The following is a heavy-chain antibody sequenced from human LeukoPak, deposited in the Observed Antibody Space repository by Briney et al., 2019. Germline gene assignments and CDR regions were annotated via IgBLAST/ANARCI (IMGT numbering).Heavy chain of an antibody. V-gene: IGHV3-53*01. CDR1: GFTVSSNY. CDR2: IYSGGST. CDR3: ARFYYYYGMDV. J-gene: IGHJ6*04. Sequence: PGGPLRLSCAASGFTVSSNYMSWVRQAPGKGLEWVSVIYSGGSTYYADSVKGRFTISRDNSKNTLYLQMNSLRAEDTAVYYCARFYYYYGMDVWAKGPRSPSPQ.